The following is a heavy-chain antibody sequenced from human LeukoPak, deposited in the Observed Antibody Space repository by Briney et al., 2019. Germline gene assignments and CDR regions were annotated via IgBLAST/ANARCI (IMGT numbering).Heavy chain of an antibody. CDR3: AREAARFLEWFPSK. CDR2: IIPIFGTA. Sequence: GSSVKVSCKASGGTFSSYAISWVRQAPGQGLEWMGRIIPIFGTANCAQKFQGRVTITTDESTSTAYMELSSLRSEDTAVYYCAREAARFLEWFPSKWGQGTLVTVSS. CDR1: GGTFSSYA. D-gene: IGHD3-3*01. J-gene: IGHJ4*02. V-gene: IGHV1-69*05.